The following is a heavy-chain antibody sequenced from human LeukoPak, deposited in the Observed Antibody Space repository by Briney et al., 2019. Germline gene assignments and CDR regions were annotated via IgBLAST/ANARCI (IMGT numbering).Heavy chain of an antibody. Sequence: SETLSPTCTVSGGSIKGFYWSWIRQPPGKGLEWIGYIHYSGSTNYKPSLKSRVTISVDTSKNQFSLKLSSVTAADTAVYYCARGGYYGSGNDFRFDPWGQGTLVTVSS. V-gene: IGHV4-59*01. J-gene: IGHJ5*02. D-gene: IGHD3-10*01. CDR3: ARGGYYGSGNDFRFDP. CDR2: IHYSGST. CDR1: GGSIKGFY.